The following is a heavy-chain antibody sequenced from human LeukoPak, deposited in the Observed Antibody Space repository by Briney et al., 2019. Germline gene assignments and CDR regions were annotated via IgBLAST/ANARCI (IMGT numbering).Heavy chain of an antibody. V-gene: IGHV3-30*04. CDR3: AKAARSDSTDY. D-gene: IGHD2-21*02. CDR1: GFTFSSYA. Sequence: GRSLRLSCAASGFTFSSYAMYWVRQAPGKGLEWVAVISYDGSNKYYADSVKGRFTISRDNSKNTLYLQMNSLRAEDTAVYYCAKAARSDSTDYWGQGTLVTVSS. J-gene: IGHJ4*02. CDR2: ISYDGSNK.